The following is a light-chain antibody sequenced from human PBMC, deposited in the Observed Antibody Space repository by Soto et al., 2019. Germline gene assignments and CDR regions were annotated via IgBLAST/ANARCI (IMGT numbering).Light chain of an antibody. CDR3: SSYVSSRTVV. Sequence: QSALTQPASVSGSPGQSITISCTGTVSDIGGYYYVSWYQHHPGKAPQLLIYGVTNRPSGVSSRFSGSKSGNTASLTISGLQAEDEADYYCSSYVSSRTVVFGGGTKVTVL. V-gene: IGLV2-14*01. J-gene: IGLJ3*02. CDR1: VSDIGGYYY. CDR2: GVT.